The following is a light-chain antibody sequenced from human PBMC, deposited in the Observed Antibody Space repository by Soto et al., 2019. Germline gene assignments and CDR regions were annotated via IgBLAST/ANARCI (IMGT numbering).Light chain of an antibody. Sequence: PGDRGTLSCRATQSVSSSYLTWYQQKPGQAPRLLIYGASTRATSIPARFSGSGSGTDFTLTISSLQPEDFAVYYCQQYYNLPWTFGQGTKVEIK. J-gene: IGKJ1*01. CDR1: QSVSSSY. V-gene: IGKV3D-7*01. CDR2: GAS. CDR3: QQYYNLPWT.